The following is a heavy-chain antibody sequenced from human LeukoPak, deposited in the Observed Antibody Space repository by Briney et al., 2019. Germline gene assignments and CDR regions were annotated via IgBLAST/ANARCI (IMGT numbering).Heavy chain of an antibody. CDR1: GFTFSSYS. J-gene: IGHJ6*03. CDR3: ANAPGIAAAGIRYYYYMDV. Sequence: GGSLRLSCAASGFTFSSYSMNWVRQAPGKGLEWVSAISGSGGSTYYADSVKGRFTISRDNSKNTLYLQTNSLRAEDTAVYYCANAPGIAAAGIRYYYYMDVWGKGTTVTISS. CDR2: ISGSGGST. V-gene: IGHV3-23*01. D-gene: IGHD6-13*01.